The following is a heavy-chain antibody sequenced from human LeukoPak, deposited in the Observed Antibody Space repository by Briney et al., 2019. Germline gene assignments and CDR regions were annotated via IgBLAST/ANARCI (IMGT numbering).Heavy chain of an antibody. CDR3: ARGSSSKAGLGYYYYMDV. V-gene: IGHV1-2*06. CDR2: INPNSGGT. J-gene: IGHJ6*03. Sequence: ASVKVSCKASGYTFTGYYMHWVRQAPGQGLEWMGPINPNSGGTNYAQKFQGRVTMTRDTSISTAYMELSRLRSDDTAVYYCARGSSSKAGLGYYYYMDVWGKGTTVTVSS. CDR1: GYTFTGYY. D-gene: IGHD2-2*01.